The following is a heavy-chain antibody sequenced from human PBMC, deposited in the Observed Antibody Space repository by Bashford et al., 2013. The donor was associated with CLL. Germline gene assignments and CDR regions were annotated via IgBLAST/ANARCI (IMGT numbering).Heavy chain of an antibody. Sequence: ASVKVSCKPSGYTFTDYYLHWVRQAPGQGLEWMGWMNPKTGGTNYAQKFQGRVTMTRDASITTAFMDLSRLTTDDTAVYYCARDTSDSNFGVGDVFHIWGQGTMVTVSS. J-gene: IGHJ3*02. V-gene: IGHV1-2*02. CDR3: ARDTSDSNFGVGDVFHI. D-gene: IGHD4-11*01. CDR2: MNPKTGGT. CDR1: GYTFTDYY.